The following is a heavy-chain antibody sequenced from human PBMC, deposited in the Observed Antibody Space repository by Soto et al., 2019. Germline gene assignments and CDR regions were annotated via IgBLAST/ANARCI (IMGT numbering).Heavy chain of an antibody. Sequence: EVQLLESGGILVQPGGSLRLSCAASGFSFSGYAMTWVRQAPGKGLEWVSTTGASGRTTYYADSVKGRFTVSRDNSKNTLDLQMSSLRADDTAVYYSATVHKTSRSFDYWGQGTLVTVSS. CDR2: TGASGRTT. V-gene: IGHV3-23*01. J-gene: IGHJ4*02. CDR1: GFSFSGYA. CDR3: ATVHKTSRSFDY.